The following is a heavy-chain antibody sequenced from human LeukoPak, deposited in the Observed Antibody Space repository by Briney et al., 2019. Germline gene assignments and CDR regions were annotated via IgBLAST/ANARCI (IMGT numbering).Heavy chain of an antibody. Sequence: GGSLRLSCAASGFTFSSYAMTWVRQAPGKGLEWGSGISGSGGNTYYADCVKGRFTIPRDNSKNTLYLQMNSLRAEYTAVYYCATEKGDSPDYWGQGTLVTVSS. D-gene: IGHD2-21*01. CDR2: ISGSGGNT. CDR1: GFTFSSYA. V-gene: IGHV3-23*01. CDR3: ATEKGDSPDY. J-gene: IGHJ4*02.